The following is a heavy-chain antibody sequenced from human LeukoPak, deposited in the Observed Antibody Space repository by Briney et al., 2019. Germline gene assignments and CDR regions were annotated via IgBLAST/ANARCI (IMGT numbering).Heavy chain of an antibody. V-gene: IGHV3-23*01. J-gene: IGHJ4*02. CDR1: GFTFSSYA. CDR2: ISGGSGST. CDR3: AKHRFESGGYRSTD. D-gene: IGHD3-22*01. Sequence: PGGSLRLSCAASGFTFSSYAMSWVRQAPGKGLAWVSTISGGSGSTYCADSVKGRFTISGDNSKNTLYLQMNSLRDEDTAVYYCAKHRFESGGYRSTDWGQGTLVTVSS.